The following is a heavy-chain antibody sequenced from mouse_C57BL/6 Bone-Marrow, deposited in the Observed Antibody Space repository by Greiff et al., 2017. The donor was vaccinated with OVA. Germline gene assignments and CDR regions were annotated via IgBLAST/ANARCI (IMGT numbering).Heavy chain of an antibody. J-gene: IGHJ2*01. CDR1: GFTFSDYG. V-gene: IGHV5-17*01. CDR3: ATWTGDY. CDR2: ISSGSSTI. Sequence: EVQLVESGGGLVKPGGSLKLSCAASGFTFSDYGMHWVRQAPEKGLEWVAYISSGSSTIYYADTVKGRFTISRDNAKNTLYLQMPSLRSEDTAMYYCATWTGDYWGQGTTLTVSS. D-gene: IGHD3-1*01.